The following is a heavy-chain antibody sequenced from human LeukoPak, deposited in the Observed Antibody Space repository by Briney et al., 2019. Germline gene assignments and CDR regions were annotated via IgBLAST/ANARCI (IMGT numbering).Heavy chain of an antibody. CDR2: ISSSSSYI. Sequence: PGGSLRLSCAASGFTFSSYTMNWVRQAPGKGLEWVSSISSSSSYIYYADSVKGRFTISRDNAKNSLYLQMNSLRAEDTAVYYCARLGYCSGGSCYLFDYMDVWGKGTTVTISS. D-gene: IGHD2-15*01. V-gene: IGHV3-21*01. CDR1: GFTFSSYT. J-gene: IGHJ6*03. CDR3: ARLGYCSGGSCYLFDYMDV.